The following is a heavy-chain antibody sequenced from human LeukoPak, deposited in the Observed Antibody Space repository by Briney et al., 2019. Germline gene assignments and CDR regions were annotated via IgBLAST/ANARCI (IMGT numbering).Heavy chain of an antibody. V-gene: IGHV7-4-1*02. CDR2: INTNTGNP. CDR1: GYTFTSYA. J-gene: IGHJ4*02. Sequence: ASVNVSCKASGYTFTSYAMNWVRQAPGQGLEWMGWINTNTGNPTYAQGFTGRFVFSLDTSVSTAYLQISSLKAEDTAVCYCARTQPVYYFDCWGQGTLVTVSS. CDR3: ARTQPVYYFDC.